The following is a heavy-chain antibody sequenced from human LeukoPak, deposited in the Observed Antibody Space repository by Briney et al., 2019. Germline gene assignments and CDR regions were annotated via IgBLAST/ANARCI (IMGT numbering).Heavy chain of an antibody. D-gene: IGHD1-26*01. Sequence: GGSLSLSCAASGFTFSSYSMNWVRQAPGKGLEWVSSISSSSSYIYYADSVKGRFTISRDNAKNSLYLQMNSLRAEDTAVYYCARWEHSGNYYNYYYMDVWGKGTTVTVSS. CDR3: ARWEHSGNYYNYYYMDV. CDR2: ISSSSSYI. J-gene: IGHJ6*03. CDR1: GFTFSSYS. V-gene: IGHV3-21*01.